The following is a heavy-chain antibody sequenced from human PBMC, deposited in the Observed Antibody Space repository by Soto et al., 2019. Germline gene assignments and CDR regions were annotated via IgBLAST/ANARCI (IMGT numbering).Heavy chain of an antibody. Sequence: LRVSCAASGFTFSSYGMHWVRQAPGKGLEWVAVISYDGSNKYYADSVKGRFTISRDNSKNTLYLQMNSLRAEDTAVYYWAKDLVVVVPAAIDFYYGMDVWGQGTTVTVSS. CDR1: GFTFSSYG. CDR2: ISYDGSNK. V-gene: IGHV3-30*18. J-gene: IGHJ6*02. D-gene: IGHD2-2*02. CDR3: AKDLVVVVPAAIDFYYGMDV.